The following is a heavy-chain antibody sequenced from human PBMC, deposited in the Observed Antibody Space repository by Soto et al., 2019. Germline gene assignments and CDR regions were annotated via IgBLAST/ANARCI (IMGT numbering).Heavy chain of an antibody. CDR2: IIPIFGTA. V-gene: IGHV1-69*13. Sequence: SVKVSCKASGGTFSSYAISWVRQAPGQGLEWMGGIIPIFGTANYAQKFQGRVTITADESTSTAYMELSSLRSEVTAVYYCARMSGYCSSTSCYTGGLFDYWGQGTLVTVSS. D-gene: IGHD2-2*02. CDR3: ARMSGYCSSTSCYTGGLFDY. J-gene: IGHJ4*02. CDR1: GGTFSSYA.